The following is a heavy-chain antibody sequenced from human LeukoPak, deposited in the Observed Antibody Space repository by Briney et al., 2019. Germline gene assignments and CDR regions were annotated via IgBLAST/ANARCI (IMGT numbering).Heavy chain of an antibody. CDR2: IYYSGST. Sequence: PSETLSLTCTVSGGSVSSGSYYWSWIRQPPGKGLEWIGYIYYSGSTYYNPSLKSRVTISVDTSKNQFSLKLSSVTAADTAVYYCAREGEYKLGHHYYGMDVWGQGTTVTVSS. D-gene: IGHD3-10*01. V-gene: IGHV4-61*01. CDR1: GGSVSSGSYY. CDR3: AREGEYKLGHHYYGMDV. J-gene: IGHJ6*02.